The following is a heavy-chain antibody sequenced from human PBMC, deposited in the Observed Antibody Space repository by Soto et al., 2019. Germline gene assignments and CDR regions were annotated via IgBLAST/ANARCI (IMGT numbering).Heavy chain of an antibody. V-gene: IGHV3-48*02. CDR1: GFTFRSYS. CDR2: ISISSRTI. Sequence: GGSLRLSCAASGFTFRSYSMNWVRQAPGKGLEWVSYISISSRTIYYADSVKGRFTISRDDAKNSLYLQMNSLRDEDTPVYYCARDNGIAGSFDPWGQGTLVTVSS. D-gene: IGHD6-13*01. J-gene: IGHJ5*02. CDR3: ARDNGIAGSFDP.